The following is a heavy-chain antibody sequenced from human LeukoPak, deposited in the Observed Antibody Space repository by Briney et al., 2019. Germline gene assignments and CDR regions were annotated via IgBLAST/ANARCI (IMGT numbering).Heavy chain of an antibody. Sequence: PSETLSLTCAVYGGSFSGYYWSWIRQPPGKGLEWIGEINHSGSTNYNPSLKSRVTISVDTSKNQFSLKLSSVTAADTAVYYCARTGNYYYYYYGMDVWGQGTTVTVSS. V-gene: IGHV4-34*01. CDR3: ARTGNYYYYYYGMDV. CDR2: INHSGST. J-gene: IGHJ6*02. D-gene: IGHD1-14*01. CDR1: GGSFSGYY.